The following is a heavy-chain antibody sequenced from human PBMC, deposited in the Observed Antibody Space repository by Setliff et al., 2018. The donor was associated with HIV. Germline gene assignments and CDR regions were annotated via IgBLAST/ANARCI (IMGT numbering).Heavy chain of an antibody. CDR1: GYTFTDYT. D-gene: IGHD3-10*01. Sequence: GASVKVSCKASGYTFTDYTMIWVRQAPGQGLEWMGWINTNTGNPTYAPGFTGRFVFSLNLNSVTAADTAVYYCARVEAKVRGATYGMDVWGQGTTVTVSS. V-gene: IGHV7-4-1*01. J-gene: IGHJ6*02. CDR2: INTNTGNP. CDR3: ATYGMDV.